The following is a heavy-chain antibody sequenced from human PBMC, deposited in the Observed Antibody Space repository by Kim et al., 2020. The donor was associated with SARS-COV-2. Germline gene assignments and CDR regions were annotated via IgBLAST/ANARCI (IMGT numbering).Heavy chain of an antibody. J-gene: IGHJ4*02. V-gene: IGHV3-53*01. Sequence: GGSLRLSCAASGFTVSDNYMSWVRQAPGKGLEWVSLIYSGGGTRYADSVKGRFTISRDSSKNTLYLQMNSLRADDTAVYYCAKVPDCVSGGQGTLVTVSS. D-gene: IGHD2-21*02. CDR3: AKVPDCVS. CDR1: GFTVSDNY. CDR2: IYSGGGT.